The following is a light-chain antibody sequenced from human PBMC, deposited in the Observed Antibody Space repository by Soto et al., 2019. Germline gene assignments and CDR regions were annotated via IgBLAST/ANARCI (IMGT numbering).Light chain of an antibody. CDR3: QQYGSSPLYT. J-gene: IGKJ2*01. CDR1: QSVSSNF. CDR2: DAS. V-gene: IGKV3-20*01. Sequence: EIVLTQSPGTLSLSPGGRAALSCRASQSVSSNFLAWYQQKPGQAPRLLIYDASSRATGIPDRFSGSGSGTDFTLTISRLESEDFAVYYCQQYGSSPLYTFGQGTKVEIK.